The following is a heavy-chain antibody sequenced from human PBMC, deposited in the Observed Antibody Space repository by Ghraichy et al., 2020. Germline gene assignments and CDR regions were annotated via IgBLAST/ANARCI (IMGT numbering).Heavy chain of an antibody. CDR2: ISSSSGSI. Sequence: GGLRLSCAASGFTFSTYSMSWARQAPGKGLEWVSSISSSSGSIYYADSGKGRFTISRDNAKNSLYLQMNSLRAEDSAVYYCVMCSGGRCHQSAFDFWGQGTMVSFSS. CDR1: GFTFSTYS. CDR3: VMCSGGRCHQSAFDF. V-gene: IGHV3-21*01. D-gene: IGHD2-15*01. J-gene: IGHJ3*01.